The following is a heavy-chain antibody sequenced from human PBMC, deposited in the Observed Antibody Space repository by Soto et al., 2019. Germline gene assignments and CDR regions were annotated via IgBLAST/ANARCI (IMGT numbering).Heavy chain of an antibody. CDR1: GFTFSSYG. V-gene: IGHV3-33*01. CDR2: IWYDGSNK. J-gene: IGHJ4*02. D-gene: IGHD3-22*01. Sequence: GGSLRLSCAASGFTFSSYGMHWVRQAPGKGLEWVAVIWYDGSNKYYADSVKGRFIISRDNSKNTLYLQMNSLRAEDTAVYYCARDGALIPHYYDSSGYYFDYWGQGTLVTVSS. CDR3: ARDGALIPHYYDSSGYYFDY.